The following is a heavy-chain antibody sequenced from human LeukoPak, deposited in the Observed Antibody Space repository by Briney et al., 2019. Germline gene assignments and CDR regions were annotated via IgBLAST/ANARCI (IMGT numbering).Heavy chain of an antibody. Sequence: PSETLSLTCTVFGGSISSSSYYWGWIRQPPGKGLEWIGYIYYSGSTNYNPSLKSRVTISVDTSKNQFSLKLSSVTAADTAVYYCARVASGWYKVDYWGQGTLVTVSS. CDR2: IYYSGST. J-gene: IGHJ4*02. D-gene: IGHD6-19*01. V-gene: IGHV4-61*05. CDR1: GGSISSSSYY. CDR3: ARVASGWYKVDY.